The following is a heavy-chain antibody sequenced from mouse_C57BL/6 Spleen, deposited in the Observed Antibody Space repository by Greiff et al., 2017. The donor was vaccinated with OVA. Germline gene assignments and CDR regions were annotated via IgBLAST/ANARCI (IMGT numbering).Heavy chain of an antibody. J-gene: IGHJ2*01. CDR3: ARGGIYY. V-gene: IGHV1-61*01. CDR2: IYPSDSET. CDR1: GYTFTSYW. Sequence: QVHVKQSGAELVRPGSSVKLSCKASGYTFTSYWMDWVKQRPGQGLEWIGNIYPSDSETHYNQKFKDKATLTVDKSSSTAYMQLSSLTSEDSAVYDCARGGIYYWGQGTTLTVSS.